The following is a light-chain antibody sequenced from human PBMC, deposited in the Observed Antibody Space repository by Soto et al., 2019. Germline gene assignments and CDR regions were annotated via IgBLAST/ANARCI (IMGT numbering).Light chain of an antibody. Sequence: QSVLTQPASVSGSPGQSITISYTGTSSDVGGYNYVSWYQHHPGKAPKLILYEVSTRPSGVSNRFSGSKSGNTASLTISGLQAEDEADYYCSSYTTRTWVFGGGTKLTVL. CDR1: SSDVGGYNY. CDR2: EVS. V-gene: IGLV2-14*01. CDR3: SSYTTRTWV. J-gene: IGLJ3*02.